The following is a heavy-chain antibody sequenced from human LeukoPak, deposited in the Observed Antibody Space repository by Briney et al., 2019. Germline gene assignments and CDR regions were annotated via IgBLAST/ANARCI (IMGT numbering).Heavy chain of an antibody. CDR3: ARDVFGYSYGYVDY. D-gene: IGHD5-18*01. CDR2: IKQDGSEK. Sequence: PGGSLRLSCAASGFTFSSYWMSWVRQAPGKGLEWVANIKQDGSEKYYVDSVKGRFTISRDNAKNSLHLQMNSLRAEDTAVYYCARDVFGYSYGYVDYWGQGTLVTVSS. J-gene: IGHJ4*02. V-gene: IGHV3-7*01. CDR1: GFTFSSYW.